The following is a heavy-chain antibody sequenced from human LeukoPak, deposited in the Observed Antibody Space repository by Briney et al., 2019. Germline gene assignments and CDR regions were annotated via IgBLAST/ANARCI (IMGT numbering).Heavy chain of an antibody. CDR2: IYPGDSDT. D-gene: IGHD2-15*01. CDR3: ARHVRYCSGGRCYLGY. Sequence: GASLQIFCKGFGYTFTNYWIAWVRQMPGNRLEWMGIIYPGDSDTRYSTSLVGQVTVSVDKSISTAYLQWNSMKAADSAIYDCARHVRYCSGGRCYLGYWGQGTLVTVSS. CDR1: GYTFTNYW. V-gene: IGHV5-51*01. J-gene: IGHJ4*02.